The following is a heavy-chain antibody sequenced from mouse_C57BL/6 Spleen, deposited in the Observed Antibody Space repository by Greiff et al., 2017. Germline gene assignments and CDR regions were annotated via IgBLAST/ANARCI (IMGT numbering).Heavy chain of an antibody. V-gene: IGHV1-64*01. CDR1: GYTFPSYW. CDR2: IHPNSGST. CDR3: ADYGTPEKDYFDY. D-gene: IGHD1-1*01. J-gene: IGHJ2*01. Sequence: QVQLQQPGAELVKPGASVKLSCKASGYTFPSYWMHWVKQRPGQGLEWIGMIHPNSGSTNYNEKFKSKATLTVDKSSSTAYMQLSSLTSEDSAVYYCADYGTPEKDYFDYWGQGTTLTVSS.